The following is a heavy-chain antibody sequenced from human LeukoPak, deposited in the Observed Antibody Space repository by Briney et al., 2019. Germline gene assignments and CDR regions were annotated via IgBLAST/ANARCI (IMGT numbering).Heavy chain of an antibody. CDR1: GGSISSGGYY. V-gene: IGHV4-31*03. Sequence: SQTLSLTCTVSGGSISSGGYYWSWIRQHPGKGLELIGYIYYSGSTYYNPSLKSRVTISVDTSKNQFSLKLSSVTAADTAVYYCARDRTGYCSSTSCARGAFDIWGQGTMVTVSS. J-gene: IGHJ3*02. CDR2: IYYSGST. CDR3: ARDRTGYCSSTSCARGAFDI. D-gene: IGHD2-2*01.